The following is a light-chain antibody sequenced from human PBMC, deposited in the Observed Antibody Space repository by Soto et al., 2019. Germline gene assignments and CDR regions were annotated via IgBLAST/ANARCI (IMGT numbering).Light chain of an antibody. V-gene: IGKV3-11*01. CDR2: DAS. Sequence: EIVLTQSPATLSLSPGERATLSCRASQSVRSYLAWYQQKPGQAPRLLIYDASNRATGIPARFSGSGSGTDFTLTISSLEPEDFAVYYCQHRSNWPLTFGRGTKVEIK. CDR1: QSVRSY. CDR3: QHRSNWPLT. J-gene: IGKJ4*01.